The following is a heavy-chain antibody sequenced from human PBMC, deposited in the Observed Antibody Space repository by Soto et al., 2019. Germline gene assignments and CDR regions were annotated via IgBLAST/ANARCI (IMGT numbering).Heavy chain of an antibody. D-gene: IGHD3-22*01. V-gene: IGHV3-48*01. Sequence: SLRLSCAASGFIFSRYNMHWVRQAPGKGLEWLSYISRSGTTMYYADSVRGRFTISRDNAKNSLYLQINILRVEDTAVYYCARPDYYDTTGYFEDWGQGTLVTVSS. CDR3: ARPDYYDTTGYFED. CDR1: GFIFSRYN. J-gene: IGHJ4*02. CDR2: ISRSGTTM.